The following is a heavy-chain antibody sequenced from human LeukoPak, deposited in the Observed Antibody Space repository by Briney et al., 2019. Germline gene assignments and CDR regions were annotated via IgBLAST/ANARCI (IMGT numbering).Heavy chain of an antibody. CDR1: GYSFSSYG. J-gene: IGHJ4*02. D-gene: IGHD1-26*01. CDR3: ARDESSGSYYFVY. CDR2: ISAYNGNT. V-gene: IGHV1-18*01. Sequence: ASVKVSCKASGYSFSSYGISWVRQAPGQELEWMGWISAYNGNTKYAQKLQGRVTVTTDTSTSTAYMELRSLRSDDTAVYYCARDESSGSYYFVYWGQGALVTVSS.